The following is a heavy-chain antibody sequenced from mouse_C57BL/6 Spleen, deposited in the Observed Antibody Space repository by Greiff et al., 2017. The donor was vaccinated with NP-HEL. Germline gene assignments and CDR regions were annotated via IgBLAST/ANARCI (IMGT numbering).Heavy chain of an antibody. J-gene: IGHJ1*03. V-gene: IGHV1-18*01. Sequence: EVQLQQSGPELVKPGASVKIPCKASGYTFTDYNMDWVKQSHGKSLEWIGDINPNNGGTIYNQKFKGKATLTVDKSSSTAYMELRSLTSEDTAVYYCARSTTVVPHWYFDVWGTGTTVTVSS. D-gene: IGHD1-1*01. CDR3: ARSTTVVPHWYFDV. CDR2: INPNNGGT. CDR1: GYTFTDYN.